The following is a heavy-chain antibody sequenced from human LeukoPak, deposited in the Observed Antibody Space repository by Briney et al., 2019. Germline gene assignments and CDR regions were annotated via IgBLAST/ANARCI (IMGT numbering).Heavy chain of an antibody. Sequence: PGGSLRLSCAASGFTFRSNWMHWVRQAPGRGLVWVSHINSDGSSTTYADSVKGRFTISRDNAKNTLYLQMSSLRADDTAVYYCARDGTYGNFDYWGQGTLVTVSS. CDR3: ARDGTYGNFDY. CDR2: INSDGSST. D-gene: IGHD3-10*01. V-gene: IGHV3-74*01. J-gene: IGHJ4*02. CDR1: GFTFRSNW.